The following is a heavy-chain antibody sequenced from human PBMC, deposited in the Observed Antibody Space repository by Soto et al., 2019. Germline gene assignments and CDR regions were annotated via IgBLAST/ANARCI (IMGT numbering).Heavy chain of an antibody. J-gene: IGHJ6*02. CDR2: INPSGGST. V-gene: IGHV1-46*01. CDR3: AGYDSSGYTYYYYYGMDV. Sequence: GASVKVSCKASGYTFTSYYMHWVRQAPGQGLEWMGIINPSGGSTSYAQKFQGRVTMTRDTSTSTVYMELSSLRSEDTAVYYCAGYDSSGYTYYYYYGMDVWGQGTTVTVSS. D-gene: IGHD3-22*01. CDR1: GYTFTSYY.